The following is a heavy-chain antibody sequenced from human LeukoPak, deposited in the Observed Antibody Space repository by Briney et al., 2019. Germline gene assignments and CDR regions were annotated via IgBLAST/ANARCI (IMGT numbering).Heavy chain of an antibody. D-gene: IGHD3-22*01. Sequence: ASVKVSCKASGYTFTGYYMHWVRQAPGQGLEWMGRINPNSGGTNYAQKFQGRVTMTRDTSISTAYMELSRLRSDDTAVYYCARGPGYYDPTGYWGQGTLVTVSS. J-gene: IGHJ4*02. CDR3: ARGPGYYDPTGY. CDR2: INPNSGGT. V-gene: IGHV1-2*06. CDR1: GYTFTGYY.